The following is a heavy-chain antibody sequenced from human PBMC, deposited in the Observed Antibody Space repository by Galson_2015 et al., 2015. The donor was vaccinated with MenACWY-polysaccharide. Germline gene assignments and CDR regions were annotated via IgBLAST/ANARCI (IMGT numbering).Heavy chain of an antibody. CDR1: GFSLSTRGAG. Sequence: PALVKPTQTLTLTCTFSGFSLSTRGAGVGWIRQPPGKALEWLALVYSNDDKRYSPSLKNRLTITKDTSKNQVVLTMTNMDPVDTATYYRAHRPWYYNSSGFYLYYFDYWGQGTLVTVSS. D-gene: IGHD3-22*01. CDR3: AHRPWYYNSSGFYLYYFDY. CDR2: VYSNDDK. V-gene: IGHV2-5*01. J-gene: IGHJ4*02.